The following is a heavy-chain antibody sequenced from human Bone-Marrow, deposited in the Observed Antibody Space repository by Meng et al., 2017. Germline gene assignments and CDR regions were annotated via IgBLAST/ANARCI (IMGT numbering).Heavy chain of an antibody. D-gene: IGHD1-26*01. V-gene: IGHV1-2*02. CDR3: ARDGSSRNVSGSYYFVLGYYFDY. CDR1: GYTFTAYY. J-gene: IGHJ4*02. Sequence: ASVKVSCKASGYTFTAYYIHWVRQAPGQGLEWMGWINPNSGGTNYAQKLQGRVTMTTDTSTSTAYMELRSLRSDDTAVYYCARDGSSRNVSGSYYFVLGYYFDYWGQGTLVTVSS. CDR2: INPNSGGT.